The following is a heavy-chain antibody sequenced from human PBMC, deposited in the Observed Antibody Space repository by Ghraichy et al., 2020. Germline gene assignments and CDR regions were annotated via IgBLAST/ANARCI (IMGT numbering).Heavy chain of an antibody. CDR1: GGSISSYY. CDR2: IYTSGST. Sequence: SQTLSLTCTVSGGSISSYYWSWIRQPAGKGLEWIGRIYTSGSTNYNPSLKSRVTMSVDTSKNQFSLKLSSVTAADTAVYYCARDLSFPGIAVAGADAFDIWGQGTMVTVSS. V-gene: IGHV4-4*07. J-gene: IGHJ3*02. CDR3: ARDLSFPGIAVAGADAFDI. D-gene: IGHD6-19*01.